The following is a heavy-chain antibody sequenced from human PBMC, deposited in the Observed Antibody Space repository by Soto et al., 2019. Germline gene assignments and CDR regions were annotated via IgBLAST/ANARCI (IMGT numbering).Heavy chain of an antibody. D-gene: IGHD4-4*01. CDR1: GYTFTNYW. V-gene: IGHV5-51*01. CDR3: ARLVSLLQPIDS. Sequence: EVQLVQSGAEVKKPGESLKISCQTSGYTFTNYWIGWVRQMPGGGLEWLGLIFPRDFDVRYSPSFEGQVTISADRSTATAFLQWRSPEASDSALYFCARLVSLLQPIDSWGQGTPVTVSS. J-gene: IGHJ5*01. CDR2: IFPRDFDV.